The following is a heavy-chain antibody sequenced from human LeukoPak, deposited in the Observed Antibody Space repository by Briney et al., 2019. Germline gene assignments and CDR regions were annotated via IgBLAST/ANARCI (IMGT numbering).Heavy chain of an antibody. Sequence: SVKVSCKASGGTFSNYAISWVRQAPGQGLEWMGGIIPILGTASNAKQFQGRVTITADESTSTAYMELSSLRSEDTAVYYCARGAVAENWFDPWGQGTLVTVSS. CDR3: ARGAVAENWFDP. CDR1: GGTFSNYA. J-gene: IGHJ5*02. D-gene: IGHD6-19*01. V-gene: IGHV1-69*13. CDR2: IIPILGTA.